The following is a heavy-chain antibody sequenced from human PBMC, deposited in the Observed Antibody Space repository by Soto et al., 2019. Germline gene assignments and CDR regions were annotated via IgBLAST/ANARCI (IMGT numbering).Heavy chain of an antibody. Sequence: SETLSLTCTVSGGSISSYYWSWIRQPPGKGLEWIGYIYYSGSTYYNPSLKSRVTISVDTSKNQFSLKLSSVTAADTAVYYCARAVLLWFGELPLPICYYYYGMDVWGQGTTVTVSS. V-gene: IGHV4-59*12. CDR1: GGSISSYY. D-gene: IGHD3-10*01. CDR3: ARAVLLWFGELPLPICYYYYGMDV. CDR2: IYYSGST. J-gene: IGHJ6*02.